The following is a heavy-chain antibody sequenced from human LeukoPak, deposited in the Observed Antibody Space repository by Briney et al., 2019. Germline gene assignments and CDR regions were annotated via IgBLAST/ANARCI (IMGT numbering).Heavy chain of an antibody. J-gene: IGHJ6*02. V-gene: IGHV1-18*01. D-gene: IGHD4-23*01. CDR1: GYTFTSYG. CDR3: ARNGGYGMDV. CDR2: ISGYNGNT. Sequence: ASVKVSCKASGYTFTSYGFSWVRQAPGQGLEWMGWISGYNGNTNYAQKLRDRVTMTRNTSISTAYMELSSLRSEDTAVYYCARNGGYGMDVWGQGTTVTVSS.